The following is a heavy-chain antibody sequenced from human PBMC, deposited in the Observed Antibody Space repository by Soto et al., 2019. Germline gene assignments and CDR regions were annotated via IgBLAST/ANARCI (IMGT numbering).Heavy chain of an antibody. V-gene: IGHV1-3*01. CDR1: GYTFTSYA. Sequence: ASVKVSCKASGYTFTSYAMHWVRQAPGQRLEWMGWINAGNGNTKYSQKFQGRVTITRDTSASTAYMELSSLRSEDTAVYYCARGYCSSTSCRIPAHYGMDVWGQGTTVTVSS. J-gene: IGHJ6*02. D-gene: IGHD2-2*01. CDR2: INAGNGNT. CDR3: ARGYCSSTSCRIPAHYGMDV.